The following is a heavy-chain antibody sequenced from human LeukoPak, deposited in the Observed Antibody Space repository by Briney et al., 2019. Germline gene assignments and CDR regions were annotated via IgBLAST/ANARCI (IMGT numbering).Heavy chain of an antibody. D-gene: IGHD6-19*01. V-gene: IGHV4-4*07. CDR3: AREGQWLEFDY. CDR2: IYTSGST. J-gene: IGHJ4*02. Sequence: SETLSLTCTVSGGSISSYYWSWIRQPAGKGLVWIGRIYTSGSTNYNPSLKSRVTMSVDTSKNQFSLKLSSVTAADTAVYYCAREGQWLEFDYWGQGTLVTVSS. CDR1: GGSISSYY.